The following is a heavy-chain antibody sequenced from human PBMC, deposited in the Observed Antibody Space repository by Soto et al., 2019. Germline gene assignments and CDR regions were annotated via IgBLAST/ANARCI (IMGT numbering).Heavy chain of an antibody. CDR3: ASTSIAAAGPVEYNWFDP. V-gene: IGHV6-1*01. Sequence: SQTLSLTCAISGDSVSINSAAWNCIRHSPSRVLEWLGRTYYRSKWYNDYAVSVKSRITINPDTSKNQFSLQLNSVTPEDTAVYYCASTSIAAAGPVEYNWFDPWGQGTLVTVSS. D-gene: IGHD6-13*01. J-gene: IGHJ5*02. CDR1: GDSVSINSAA. CDR2: TYYRSKWYN.